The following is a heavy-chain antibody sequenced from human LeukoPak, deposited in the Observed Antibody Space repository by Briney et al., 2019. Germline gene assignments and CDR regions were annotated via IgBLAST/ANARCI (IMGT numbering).Heavy chain of an antibody. CDR1: GGSISSYY. CDR2: IYTSGST. V-gene: IGHV4-4*07. D-gene: IGHD3-10*01. Sequence: KPSETLSLTCTVSGGSISSYYWSWIRQPAGKGLEWIGRIYTSGSTNYNPSLKSRVTMSVDTSKNQFSLKLSSVTAADTAVYYCARDRTLGELPSPNWFDPWGQGNLVTVSS. CDR3: ARDRTLGELPSPNWFDP. J-gene: IGHJ5*02.